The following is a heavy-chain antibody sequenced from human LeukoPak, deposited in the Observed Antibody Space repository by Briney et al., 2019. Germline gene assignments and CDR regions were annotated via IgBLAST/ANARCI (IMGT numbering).Heavy chain of an antibody. CDR2: IYPDDSDT. J-gene: IGHJ4*02. Sequence: GESLKISCKGSGYTFPYYCIAWVRQMPGKGLEWRGIIYPDDSDTRYSPSFQGLVTISADKSITTAYLQWSSLKASDTAMYYCARLRSSSWYTVDYWGQGTLVTVSS. V-gene: IGHV5-51*01. CDR1: GYTFPYYC. D-gene: IGHD6-13*01. CDR3: ARLRSSSWYTVDY.